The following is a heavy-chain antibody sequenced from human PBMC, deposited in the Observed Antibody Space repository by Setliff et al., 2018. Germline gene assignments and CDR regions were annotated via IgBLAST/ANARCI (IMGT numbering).Heavy chain of an antibody. D-gene: IGHD1-26*01. Sequence: PSETLSLTCTVSDGSISSSNYYWGWIRQPPGKGLEWIGTIYYSGSTYYNPSLKSRVTISVDMSKNQFSLKLRSVTAADTAIYYCVRNLWDLDPIWGQETLVTVSS. CDR3: VRNLWDLDPI. CDR2: IYYSGST. J-gene: IGHJ4*02. V-gene: IGHV4-39*01. CDR1: DGSISSSNYY.